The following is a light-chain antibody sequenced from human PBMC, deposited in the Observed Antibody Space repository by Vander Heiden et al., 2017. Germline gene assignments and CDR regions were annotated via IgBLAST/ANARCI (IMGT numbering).Light chain of an antibody. V-gene: IGKV2D-29*02. CDR3: FQNTQFPPT. CDR2: EVS. CDR1: QSRRHSNGHTY. Sequence: TVMTQTTLSLSVTPGQPDSISCKSSQSRRHSNGHTYLYWYLQKPGHSPQLLIYEVSNRFSGVPERFSGSGSGTDFTLKISRVQAEDFGIYYCFQNTQFPPTFGGGTKVDIK. J-gene: IGKJ4*01.